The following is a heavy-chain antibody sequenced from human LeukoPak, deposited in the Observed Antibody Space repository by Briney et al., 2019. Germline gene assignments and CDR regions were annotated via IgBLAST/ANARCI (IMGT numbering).Heavy chain of an antibody. CDR3: ARDPHYYYGSGSYS. V-gene: IGHV3-33*01. CDR1: GFTFSSYG. Sequence: GGSLKLSCAASGFTFSSYGMHWVRQAPGKGLEWVAVIWYDGSNKYYADSVKGRFTISRDNSKNTLYLQMNSLRAEDTAVYYCARDPHYYYGSGSYSWGQGTLVTVSS. J-gene: IGHJ4*02. D-gene: IGHD3-10*01. CDR2: IWYDGSNK.